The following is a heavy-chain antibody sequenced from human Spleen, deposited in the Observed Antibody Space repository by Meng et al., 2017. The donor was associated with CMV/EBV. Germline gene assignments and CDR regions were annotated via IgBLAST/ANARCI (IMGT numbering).Heavy chain of an antibody. D-gene: IGHD3-16*01. CDR3: ALPWGKYYYYGMDV. Sequence: ASVKVSCKVSGYSLIELSIHWVRQPPGKGLEWMGGFDPEDGKTIYAQKFQGRVTMTEDTSTDTAYMQLNRLRSEDTAVYYCALPWGKYYYYGMDVWGHGTTVTVSS. CDR2: FDPEDGKT. CDR1: GYSLIELS. V-gene: IGHV1-24*01. J-gene: IGHJ6*02.